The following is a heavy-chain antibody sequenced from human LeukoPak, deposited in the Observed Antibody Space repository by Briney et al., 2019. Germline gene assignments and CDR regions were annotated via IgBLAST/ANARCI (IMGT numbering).Heavy chain of an antibody. Sequence: ASVKVSCKASGYTFTGYYMHWVRQAPGQVLEWMGWINPNSGGTNYAQKFQGRVTMTRDTSISTAYMELSRLRSDDTAVYYCASSGADGGGSLFDYWGQGTLVTVSS. CDR1: GYTFTGYY. D-gene: IGHD1-26*01. CDR2: INPNSGGT. V-gene: IGHV1-2*02. J-gene: IGHJ4*02. CDR3: ASSGADGGGSLFDY.